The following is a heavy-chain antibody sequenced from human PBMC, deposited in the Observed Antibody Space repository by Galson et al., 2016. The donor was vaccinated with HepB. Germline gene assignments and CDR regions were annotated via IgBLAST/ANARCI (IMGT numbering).Heavy chain of an antibody. CDR1: GFTFRSSG. Sequence: SLGLSCAASGFTFRSSGMHWVSQAPGKWLEWAAVISYAGSNRYYADSVKGRFTISRDNSKNTLYRQMNSLRAEDAAVYYCAKDRSYGYFGSGGLDVWGQGTTVTVSS. CDR3: AKDRSYGYFGSGGLDV. CDR2: ISYAGSNR. D-gene: IGHD3-10*01. V-gene: IGHV3-30*18. J-gene: IGHJ6*02.